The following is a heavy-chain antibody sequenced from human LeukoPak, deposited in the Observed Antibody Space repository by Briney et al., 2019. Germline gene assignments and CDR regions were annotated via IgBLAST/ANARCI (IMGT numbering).Heavy chain of an antibody. CDR1: GYSISSGYY. CDR3: ARATPCYDFWSGYPDY. D-gene: IGHD3-3*01. V-gene: IGHV4-38-2*02. Sequence: KPSETLSLTCTVSGYSISSGYYWGWIRQPPGKGLEWIGSIYHSGSTYYNPSLKSRVTISVDTSKNQFSLKLSSVTAADTAVYYCARATPCYDFWSGYPDYWGQGTLVTVSS. CDR2: IYHSGST. J-gene: IGHJ4*02.